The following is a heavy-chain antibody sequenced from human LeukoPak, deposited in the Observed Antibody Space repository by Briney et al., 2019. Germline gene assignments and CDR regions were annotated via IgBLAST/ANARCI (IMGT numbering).Heavy chain of an antibody. J-gene: IGHJ4*02. CDR1: GYTFTSYG. CDR3: ARDITFGGVIVGDLGY. Sequence: ASVKVSCKASGYTFTSYGISWVRQAPGQGLEWMGWISAYNGNTNYAQKLQGRVTMTTDTSTSTAYMELRSLRSDDTAVYYCARDITFGGVIVGDLGYWGQGTLVTVSS. D-gene: IGHD3-16*02. CDR2: ISAYNGNT. V-gene: IGHV1-18*01.